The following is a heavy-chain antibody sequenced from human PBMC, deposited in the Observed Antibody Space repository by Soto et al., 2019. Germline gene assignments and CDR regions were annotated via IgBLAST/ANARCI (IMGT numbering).Heavy chain of an antibody. CDR3: ARGGGLYGGKREYSFDF. V-gene: IGHV3-53*01. Sequence: HRHSCTVSGVPVSNDYMSWIRQTTRKGLEWVSVIYSGGSTYYADSVKVRFTISRDNSKNTLYLQMNSLRAEDTAVYYCARGGGLYGGKREYSFDFWGQRPFLSVSS. J-gene: IGHJ4*02. CDR2: IYSGGST. D-gene: IGHD4-17*01. CDR1: GVPVSNDY.